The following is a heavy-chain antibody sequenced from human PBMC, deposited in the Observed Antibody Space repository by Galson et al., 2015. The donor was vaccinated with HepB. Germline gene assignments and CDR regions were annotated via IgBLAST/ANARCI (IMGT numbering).Heavy chain of an antibody. J-gene: IGHJ4*02. D-gene: IGHD4-23*01. Sequence: SVKVSCKASGYTFTSYAMHWVRQAPGQRLEWMGWINAGNGNTKYSQKFQGRVTITRDTSASIAFMELSSLRSEDTAVYYCASAQSGGPFDYWGQGTLVTVSS. CDR1: GYTFTSYA. V-gene: IGHV1-3*01. CDR3: ASAQSGGPFDY. CDR2: INAGNGNT.